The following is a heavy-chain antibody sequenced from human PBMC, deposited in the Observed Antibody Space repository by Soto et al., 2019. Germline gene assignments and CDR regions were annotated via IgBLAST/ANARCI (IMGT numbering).Heavy chain of an antibody. CDR2: INHSGST. J-gene: IGHJ3*02. CDR3: ATLSSSWNAFDI. Sequence: SETLSLTCAVYGGSFSGYYWSWIRQPPGKGLEWIGEINHSGSTNYNPSLKSRVTISVDTSKNQFSLKLSSVTAADTAVYYCATLSSSWNAFDIWGQGTMVTVSS. CDR1: GGSFSGYY. V-gene: IGHV4-34*01. D-gene: IGHD6-13*01.